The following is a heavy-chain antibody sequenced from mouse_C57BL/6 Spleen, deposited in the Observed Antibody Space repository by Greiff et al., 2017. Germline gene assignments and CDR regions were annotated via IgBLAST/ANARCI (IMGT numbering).Heavy chain of an antibody. CDR2: ISDGGSYT. CDR3: AREFYDGYSYYFDY. CDR1: GFTFSSYA. Sequence: EVQGVESGGGLVKPGGSLKLSCAASGFTFSSYAMSWVRQTPEKRLEWVATISDGGSYTYYPDNVKGRFTISRDNAKNNLYLQMSHLKSEDTAMYYCAREFYDGYSYYFDYWGQGTTLTVSS. V-gene: IGHV5-4*01. J-gene: IGHJ2*01. D-gene: IGHD2-3*01.